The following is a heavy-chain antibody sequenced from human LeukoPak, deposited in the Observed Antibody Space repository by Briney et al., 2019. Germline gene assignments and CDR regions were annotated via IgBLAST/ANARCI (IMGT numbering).Heavy chain of an antibody. CDR3: ARDSTVTTRKDFDY. Sequence: SETLSLTCAVSGGSVSSSNWWSWVRQPPGKGLEWIGEIYHSGSTNYNPSLKSRVTISVDTSKNQFSLKLSSVTAADTAVYYCARDSTVTTRKDFDYWGQGTLVTVSS. J-gene: IGHJ4*02. CDR2: IYHSGST. V-gene: IGHV4-4*02. CDR1: GGSVSSSNW. D-gene: IGHD4-17*01.